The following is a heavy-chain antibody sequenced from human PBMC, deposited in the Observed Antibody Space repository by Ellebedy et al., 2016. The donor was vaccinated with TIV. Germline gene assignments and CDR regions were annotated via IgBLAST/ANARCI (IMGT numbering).Heavy chain of an antibody. CDR2: IYYSGST. D-gene: IGHD4-17*01. Sequence: SETLSLXXTVSGGSISSVGYYWSWIRQPPGKGLEWIGYIYYSGSTNYNPSLKSRVTISVDTSKNQFSLKLSSVTAADTAVYYCARTDYGDYAVYGMDVWGQGTTVTVSS. CDR1: GGSISSVGYY. CDR3: ARTDYGDYAVYGMDV. V-gene: IGHV4-61*08. J-gene: IGHJ6*02.